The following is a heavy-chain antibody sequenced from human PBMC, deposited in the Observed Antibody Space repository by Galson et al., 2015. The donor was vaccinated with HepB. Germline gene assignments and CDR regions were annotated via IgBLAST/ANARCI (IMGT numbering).Heavy chain of an antibody. CDR2: ISSSGSTI. V-gene: IGHV3-11*01. Sequence: SLRLSCAASGFTFSDYYMSWIRQAPGKGLEWVSYISSSGSTIYYADSVKGRFTISRDNAKNSLYPQMNSLRAEDTAVYYCARGGTIGVVPAANDYWGQGTLVTVSS. CDR1: GFTFSDYY. J-gene: IGHJ4*02. D-gene: IGHD2-2*01. CDR3: ARGGTIGVVPAANDY.